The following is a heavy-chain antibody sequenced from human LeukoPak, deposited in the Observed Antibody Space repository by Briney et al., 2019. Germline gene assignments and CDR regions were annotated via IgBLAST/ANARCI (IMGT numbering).Heavy chain of an antibody. CDR1: GFTFSSYS. Sequence: GGSLRLSCAASGFTFSSYSMNWVRQAPGKGLEWVSVIYSGGSTYYADSVKGRFTISRDNSKNTLYLQMNSLRAEDTAVYYCASPKTGTTTSDAFDIWGQGTMVTVSS. J-gene: IGHJ3*02. CDR3: ASPKTGTTTSDAFDI. V-gene: IGHV3-53*01. CDR2: IYSGGST. D-gene: IGHD1-1*01.